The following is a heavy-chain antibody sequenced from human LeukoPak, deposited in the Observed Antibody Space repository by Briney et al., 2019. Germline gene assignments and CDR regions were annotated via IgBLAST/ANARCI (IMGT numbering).Heavy chain of an antibody. J-gene: IGHJ4*02. Sequence: GGSLRLSCAASGFTFDDYAMHWVRQAPGKGLEWVSGVNSDGTSTNYADSVKGRFTVSRDNAKNTLYLQMNSLRVEDTAVYYCARDLFGAYCGGTCPTPDYWGQGTLVSVSS. D-gene: IGHD2-21*01. CDR3: ARDLFGAYCGGTCPTPDY. CDR1: GFTFDDYA. V-gene: IGHV3-74*01. CDR2: VNSDGTST.